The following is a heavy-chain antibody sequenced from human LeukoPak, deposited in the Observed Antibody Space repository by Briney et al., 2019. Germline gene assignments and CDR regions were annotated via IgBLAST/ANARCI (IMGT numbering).Heavy chain of an antibody. Sequence: NPSETLSLTCTVSGGSISRNNYYWGWIRQPPGRGLEWIGSIYYSGSTYYNPSLKSRVTISVDTSKNQFSLKLSSLTAADAAVYYCARDLVFLEWSYDAFDIWGQGTMVTVSS. CDR1: GGSISRNNYY. J-gene: IGHJ3*02. CDR2: IYYSGST. D-gene: IGHD3-3*02. V-gene: IGHV4-39*07. CDR3: ARDLVFLEWSYDAFDI.